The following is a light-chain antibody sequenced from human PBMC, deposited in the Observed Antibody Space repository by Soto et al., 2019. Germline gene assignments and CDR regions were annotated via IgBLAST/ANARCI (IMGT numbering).Light chain of an antibody. CDR2: PAS. Sequence: DIQLTQSPSFLSASVGDRVTITCRASQGISSDLAWYRQKPGKAPEVLIYPASTLQSGVPSRFSGTGSGTEFTLTVSSLQPEDFANYYCQQVHRYPRTFGQGTKLEIK. V-gene: IGKV1-9*01. CDR1: QGISSD. J-gene: IGKJ2*01. CDR3: QQVHRYPRT.